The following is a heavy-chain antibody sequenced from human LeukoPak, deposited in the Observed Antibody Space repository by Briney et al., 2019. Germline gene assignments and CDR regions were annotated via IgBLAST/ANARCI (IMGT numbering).Heavy chain of an antibody. CDR2: IGQDGTET. J-gene: IGHJ4*02. CDR3: AIPSSYDGSCYYHAY. CDR1: GFTFSTYW. Sequence: SGGSLRLSCVGSGFTFSTYWMSWVRQAPGKGLEWVANIGQDGTETVYVGSVKGRFTISRDNARKLLFLQMNSLRADDTAVYYCAIPSSYDGSCYYHAYWGQGTLVSVSS. V-gene: IGHV3-7*01. D-gene: IGHD3-22*01.